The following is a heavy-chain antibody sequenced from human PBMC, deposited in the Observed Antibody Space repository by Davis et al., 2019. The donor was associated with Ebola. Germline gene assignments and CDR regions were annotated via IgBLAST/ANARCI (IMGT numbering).Heavy chain of an antibody. Sequence: GESLKISCAASGFTFTNYWMTWVRQAPGKGLEWVANINQDGSELSYVDSVKGRFTISRDNAKNTLYLQMNSLRAEDTAVYYCESETRLGYWGQGTLVTVSS. CDR1: GFTFTNYW. D-gene: IGHD1-1*01. V-gene: IGHV3-7*01. CDR2: INQDGSEL. CDR3: ESETRLGY. J-gene: IGHJ4*02.